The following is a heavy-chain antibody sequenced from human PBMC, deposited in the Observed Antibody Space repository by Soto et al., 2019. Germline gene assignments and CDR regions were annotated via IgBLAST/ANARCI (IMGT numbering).Heavy chain of an antibody. V-gene: IGHV4-34*01. CDR1: GGSFSGYY. CDR3: ARDKITGLFDY. D-gene: IGHD2-8*02. J-gene: IGHJ4*02. Sequence: QVQLQQWGAGLLKPSETLSLTCAVYGGSFSGYYWTWIRQPPGTGLEWIGEINHSGSTNYNPSLKTRVTXSXHTSKNQFSLKLTSVTAADTAVYYCARDKITGLFDYWGQGTLVTVSS. CDR2: INHSGST.